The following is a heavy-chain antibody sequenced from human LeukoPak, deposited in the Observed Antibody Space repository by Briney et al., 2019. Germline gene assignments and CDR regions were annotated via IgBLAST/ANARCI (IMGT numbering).Heavy chain of an antibody. D-gene: IGHD2-2*01. Sequence: KPSETLSLTCAVYGGSFNDYYWTWIRQPPGKGLEWIGEINHSGSTNYNPSLKSRVTISVDTSKNQFSLKLSSVTAADTAVYYCARGGTCSSTSCYRHWPYYYYMDVWGKGTTVTVSS. CDR3: ARGGTCSSTSCYRHWPYYYYMDV. J-gene: IGHJ6*03. V-gene: IGHV4-34*01. CDR2: INHSGST. CDR1: GGSFNDYY.